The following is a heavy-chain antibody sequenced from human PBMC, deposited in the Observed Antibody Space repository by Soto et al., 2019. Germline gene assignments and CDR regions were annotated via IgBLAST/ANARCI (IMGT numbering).Heavy chain of an antibody. J-gene: IGHJ4*02. D-gene: IGHD2-21*02. CDR2: IVVGSGNT. CDR1: GSTFTSSA. V-gene: IGHV1-58*01. CDR3: AALPCGGDCYYFDY. Sequence: ASVKVSCKASGSTFTSSAVQWVRQARGRRLEWIGWIVVGSGNTNYAQKFQERVTITRDMSTSTAYMELSSLRSEDTAVYYCAALPCGGDCYYFDYWGQGTLVTVSS.